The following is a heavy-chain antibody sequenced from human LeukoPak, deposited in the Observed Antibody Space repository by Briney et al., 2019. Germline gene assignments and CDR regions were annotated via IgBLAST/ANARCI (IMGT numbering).Heavy chain of an antibody. Sequence: GGSLRLFCAASGFTFSSYGMHWVRQAPGKGLEWVAFIRYDGSNKYYADSVNGRFTISRDNSKNTLYLQMGSLRAEDMAVYYCARGRIVVVPAATHFDYWGQGTLVTVSS. CDR3: ARGRIVVVPAATHFDY. CDR2: IRYDGSNK. J-gene: IGHJ4*02. V-gene: IGHV3-30*02. CDR1: GFTFSSYG. D-gene: IGHD2-2*01.